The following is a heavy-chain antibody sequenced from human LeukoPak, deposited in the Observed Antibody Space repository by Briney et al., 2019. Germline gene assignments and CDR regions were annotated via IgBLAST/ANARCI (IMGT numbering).Heavy chain of an antibody. CDR3: AREYGDSSGFNWFDP. Sequence: GASVKVSCKASGGTSSSYAISWVRQAPGQGLEWMGGIIPIFGTANYAQKFQGRVTITADETTSTAYMELSSLRSEDTAVYYCAREYGDSSGFNWFDPWGQGTLVTVSS. J-gene: IGHJ5*02. CDR2: IIPIFGTA. V-gene: IGHV1-69*13. D-gene: IGHD3-22*01. CDR1: GGTSSSYA.